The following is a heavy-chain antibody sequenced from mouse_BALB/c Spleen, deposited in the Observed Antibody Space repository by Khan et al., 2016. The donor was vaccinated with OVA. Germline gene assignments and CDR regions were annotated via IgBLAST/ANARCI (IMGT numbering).Heavy chain of an antibody. Sequence: EVELVESGGGLVKPGGSLKLSCAASGFTFSSYAMSWVRQTPEKRLEWVATINSDGTYTYYPDSVKGRFTISRDNAQNTLYLQMSSLRSEDTAMYYCARHSFGPFAYWGQGTLVTVSA. CDR1: GFTFSSYA. D-gene: IGHD1-1*01. V-gene: IGHV5-9-3*01. CDR3: ARHSFGPFAY. J-gene: IGHJ3*01. CDR2: INSDGTYT.